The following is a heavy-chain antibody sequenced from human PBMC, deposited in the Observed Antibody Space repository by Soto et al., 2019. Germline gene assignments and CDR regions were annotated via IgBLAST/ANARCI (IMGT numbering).Heavy chain of an antibody. J-gene: IGHJ6*02. CDR1: GFSFSDYY. V-gene: IGHV3-11*06. Sequence: GGSLRLSCAASGFSFSDYYMTWIRQAPGKGLEWVSYITTDSYRKYADSVEGRFTISRDNAKNSLYLQMNSLRVEDTAVYYCERIEAPGYYYGMDVWGQGTTVTVSS. CDR3: ERIEAPGYYYGMDV. CDR2: ITTDSYR.